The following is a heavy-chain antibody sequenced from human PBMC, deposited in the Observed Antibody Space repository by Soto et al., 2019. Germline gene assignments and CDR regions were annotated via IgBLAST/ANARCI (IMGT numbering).Heavy chain of an antibody. CDR1: GFTFSSYS. Sequence: GGSLRLSCAASGFTFSSYSMNWVRQAPGKGLEWVSYISSSSSTIYYADSVKGRFTISRDNAKNSLYLQMDSLRAEDTAVYYCARHPERIAEIGWFDPWGQGTLVTVSS. CDR2: ISSSSSTI. D-gene: IGHD6-13*01. J-gene: IGHJ5*02. V-gene: IGHV3-48*01. CDR3: ARHPERIAEIGWFDP.